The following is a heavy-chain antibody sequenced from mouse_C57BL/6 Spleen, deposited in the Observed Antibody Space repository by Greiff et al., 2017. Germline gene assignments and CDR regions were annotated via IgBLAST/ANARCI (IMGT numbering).Heavy chain of an antibody. J-gene: IGHJ1*03. CDR3: ARVGVYYDYDGYFDV. Sequence: EVQLQQSGPELVKPGASVKIPCKASGYTFTDYNMDWVKQSHGKSLEWIGDINPNNGGTIYNQKFKGKATLTVDKSSSTAYMELRSLTSEDTAVYYCARVGVYYDYDGYFDVWGTGTTVTVSS. CDR1: GYTFTDYN. V-gene: IGHV1-18*01. D-gene: IGHD2-4*01. CDR2: INPNNGGT.